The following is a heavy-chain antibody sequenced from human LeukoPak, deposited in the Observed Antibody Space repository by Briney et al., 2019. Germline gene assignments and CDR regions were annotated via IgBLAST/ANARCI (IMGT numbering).Heavy chain of an antibody. CDR3: ARDDDYYDSSGYYYFDY. CDR1: GFTFSSYS. J-gene: IGHJ4*02. Sequence: GGSLRLSCAASGFTFSSYSMNWVRQAPGKGLEWVSSISSSSSYIYYADSVKGRFTISRDNAKNSLYLQMNSLRAEDTAVYYWARDDDYYDSSGYYYFDYWGQGTLVTVSS. V-gene: IGHV3-21*01. CDR2: ISSSSSYI. D-gene: IGHD3-22*01.